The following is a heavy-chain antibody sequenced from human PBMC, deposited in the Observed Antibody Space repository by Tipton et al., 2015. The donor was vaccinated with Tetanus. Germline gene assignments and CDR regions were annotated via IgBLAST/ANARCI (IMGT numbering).Heavy chain of an antibody. J-gene: IGHJ4*02. V-gene: IGHV4-30-4*01. CDR1: GGSVSSGSYF. CDR2: ISDSGTA. D-gene: IGHD3-10*01. CDR3: YGSGY. Sequence: TLSLTCTVSGGSVSSGSYFWSWIRQPPGKGLEWIGYISDSGTAYYNASLKSRLTISVDKSKNQFSLKLNSVTATDTAVYYCYGSGYWGQGSLVTVSP.